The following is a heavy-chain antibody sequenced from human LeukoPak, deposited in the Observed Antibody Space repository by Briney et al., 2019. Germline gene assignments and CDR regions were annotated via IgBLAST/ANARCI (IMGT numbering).Heavy chain of an antibody. Sequence: GSSVKVSCKASGGTFSSYAISWVRQAPGQGLEWMGRIIPILGIANYAQKFRGRVTITADKSTSTAYMELSSLRSEDTAVYYCAREGYCSSTSCYTSTFDPWGQGTLVTVSS. CDR3: AREGYCSSTSCYTSTFDP. CDR1: GGTFSSYA. J-gene: IGHJ5*02. CDR2: IIPILGIA. D-gene: IGHD2-2*02. V-gene: IGHV1-69*04.